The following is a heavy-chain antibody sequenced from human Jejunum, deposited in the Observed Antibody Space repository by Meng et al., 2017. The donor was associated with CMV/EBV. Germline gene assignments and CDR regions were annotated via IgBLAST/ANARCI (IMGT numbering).Heavy chain of an antibody. Sequence: DSSSNLNGWSWVRQSPGQGLEWLGEKSPTESSNYNPSLKSRVTISVDRSKNQFSLKLTSVTAADTAVYYCVRGRCTRTSCYKGAFDFWSQGTLVTVSS. J-gene: IGHJ4*02. CDR3: VRGRCTRTSCYKGAFDF. CDR1: DSSSNLNG. D-gene: IGHD2-2*02. CDR2: KSPTESS. V-gene: IGHV4-4*02.